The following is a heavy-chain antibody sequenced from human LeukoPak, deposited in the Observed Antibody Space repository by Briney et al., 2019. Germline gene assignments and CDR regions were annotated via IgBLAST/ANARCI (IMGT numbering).Heavy chain of an antibody. D-gene: IGHD3-9*01. CDR1: GGSFSGYC. Sequence: SETLSLTCAVYGGSFSGYCWSWIRQPPGKGLEWIGEINHSGSTNYNPSLKSRVTISVDTSKNQFSLKLSSVTAADTAVYYCARGGPPYYDILTETLDYWGQGTLVTVSS. J-gene: IGHJ4*02. CDR3: ARGGPPYYDILTETLDY. CDR2: INHSGST. V-gene: IGHV4-34*01.